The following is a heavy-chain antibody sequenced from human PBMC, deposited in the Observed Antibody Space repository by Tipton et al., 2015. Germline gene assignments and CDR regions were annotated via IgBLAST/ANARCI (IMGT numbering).Heavy chain of an antibody. CDR1: GYTFTSYD. Sequence: QSGAEVKKPGASVKVSCKASGYTFTSYDLNWVRQATGQGLEWMGWMNPNTGNTGYAQTFQGRVTMTRNTSISTAYMELSSLTSEDTAVFYCARDLLPSGYVHYYYGMDVWGQGTTVTVSS. CDR3: ARDLLPSGYVHYYYGMDV. V-gene: IGHV1-8*01. CDR2: MNPNTGNT. J-gene: IGHJ6*02. D-gene: IGHD3-22*01.